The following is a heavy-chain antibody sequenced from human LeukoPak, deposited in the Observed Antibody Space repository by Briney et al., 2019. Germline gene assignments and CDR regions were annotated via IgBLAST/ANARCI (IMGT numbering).Heavy chain of an antibody. V-gene: IGHV1-2*04. J-gene: IGHJ4*02. D-gene: IGHD6-19*01. CDR2: INPNSGGT. CDR1: GYTFTGYY. Sequence: ASVTVSCTASGYTFTGYYMHWVRQAPGQGLEWMGWINPNSGGTNYAQKFQGWVTMTRDTSISTAYMELSRLRSDDTAVYCCARARGHAVAAHKGGFDYWGQGTLVTVSS. CDR3: ARARGHAVAAHKGGFDY.